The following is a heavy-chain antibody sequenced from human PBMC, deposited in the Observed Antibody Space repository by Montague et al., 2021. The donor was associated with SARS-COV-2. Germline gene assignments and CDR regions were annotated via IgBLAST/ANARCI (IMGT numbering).Heavy chain of an antibody. J-gene: IGHJ6*02. Sequence: SETLSLTCTVSDGSISSYYWSWIRQPPGEGLEWIGYIYYSGSTXXXPSXXXRVTISVDTSKNQFSLKLSSVTAADTAVYYCARHKSFDWLLIPKVGYYCMDVWGQGTTVTVSS. V-gene: IGHV4-59*08. D-gene: IGHD3-9*01. CDR2: IYYSGST. CDR3: ARHKSFDWLLIPKVGYYCMDV. CDR1: DGSISSYY.